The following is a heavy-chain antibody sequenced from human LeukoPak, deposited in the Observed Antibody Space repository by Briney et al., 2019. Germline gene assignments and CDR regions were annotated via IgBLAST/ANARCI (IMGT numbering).Heavy chain of an antibody. CDR1: GGSISSYY. Sequence: NPSETLSLTCTVSGGSISSYYWSWIRQPPGKGLEWIGYIYYSGSTNYNPSLKSRVTISVDTSKNQFSLKLSSVTAADTAVYYCARMYPVITMHLDYWGQGTLVTVSS. CDR3: ARMYPVITMHLDY. J-gene: IGHJ4*02. D-gene: IGHD3-3*01. V-gene: IGHV4-59*01. CDR2: IYYSGST.